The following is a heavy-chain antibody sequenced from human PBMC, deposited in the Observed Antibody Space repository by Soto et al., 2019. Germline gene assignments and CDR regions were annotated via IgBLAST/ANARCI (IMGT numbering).Heavy chain of an antibody. CDR3: ARDTGTTVVTRDRFDP. D-gene: IGHD1-7*01. Sequence: ASVKVSCKASGGTFSSYAISWVRQAPGQGLEWMGGIIPIFGTANYAHKFQGRVTITADESTSTAYMELSSLRSEDTAVYYCARDTGTTVVTRDRFDPWGQGTLVTVSS. CDR2: IIPIFGTA. J-gene: IGHJ5*02. CDR1: GGTFSSYA. V-gene: IGHV1-69*13.